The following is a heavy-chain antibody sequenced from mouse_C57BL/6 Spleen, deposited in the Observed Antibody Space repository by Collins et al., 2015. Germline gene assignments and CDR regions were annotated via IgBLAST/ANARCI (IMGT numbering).Heavy chain of an antibody. CDR2: IDPETGGT. J-gene: IGHJ1*03. Sequence: QVQLQQSGAELVRPGASVTLSCKASGYTFTDYEMHWVKQTPVHGLEWIGAIDPETGGTAYNQKFKGKAILTADKPSSTAYMELRSLTSEDSAVYYCTREGGITTVGYFDVWGTGTTVTVSS. CDR3: TREGGITTVGYFDV. D-gene: IGHD1-1*01. V-gene: IGHV1-15*01. CDR1: GYTFTDYE.